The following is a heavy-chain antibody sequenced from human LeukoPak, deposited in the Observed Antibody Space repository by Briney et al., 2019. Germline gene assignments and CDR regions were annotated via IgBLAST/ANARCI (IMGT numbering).Heavy chain of an antibody. Sequence: SETLSLTCTVSGGSVSSGSYYWSWIRQPPGKGLEWIGYIYHSGSTNYNPSLQSRVTISVGTSKNQFSLNLNSVTAADTAVYYCARGGAARLHFQNWGQGTLVTVSS. CDR1: GGSVSSGSYY. D-gene: IGHD6-6*01. J-gene: IGHJ1*01. CDR2: IYHSGST. V-gene: IGHV4-61*01. CDR3: ARGGAARLHFQN.